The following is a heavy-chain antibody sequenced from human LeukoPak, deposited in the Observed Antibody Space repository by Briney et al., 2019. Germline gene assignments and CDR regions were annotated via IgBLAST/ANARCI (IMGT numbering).Heavy chain of an antibody. CDR1: GFTFSSYE. CDR3: VRGGLCGRLTADDY. J-gene: IGHJ4*02. Sequence: GGSLSLSCAAAGFTFSSYEMNWVRQAPGKGLEWGSYISSSGSTIYYADSVKGRFTISRDNAKNSLYLQMNSLRADDTAVYYCVRGGLCGRLTADDYWGQGTLVTVSS. V-gene: IGHV3-48*03. D-gene: IGHD1-26*01. CDR2: ISSSGSTI.